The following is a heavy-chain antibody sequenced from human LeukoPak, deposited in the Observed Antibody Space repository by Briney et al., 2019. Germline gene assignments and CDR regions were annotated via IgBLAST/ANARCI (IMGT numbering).Heavy chain of an antibody. CDR2: ISYDGSST. J-gene: IGHJ4*02. Sequence: GMSLRLSCAASGFTFRSYVMHWVRQAPGKGLEWVAVISYDGSSTIYADSVKGRFTISRDNSQNTVSLQMNSLRSEDTAVYFCARVPVRGVRSVLFGSGYFDFWGPGTLVTVSS. CDR3: ARVPVRGVRSVLFGSGYFDF. V-gene: IGHV3-30-3*01. CDR1: GFTFRSYV. D-gene: IGHD3-10*01.